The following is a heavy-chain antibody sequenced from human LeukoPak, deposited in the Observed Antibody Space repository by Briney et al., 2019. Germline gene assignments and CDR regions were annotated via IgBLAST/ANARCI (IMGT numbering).Heavy chain of an antibody. D-gene: IGHD3-22*01. J-gene: IGHJ5*02. CDR3: ARDRGGYYDSSGYYVRFDP. CDR2: IYTSGST. V-gene: IGHV4-61*02. Sequence: SETLSLTCTVSGGSISSGSYYWSWIRQPAGKGLEWIGRIYTSGSTNYNPSLKSRVTISVDTSKNQFSLKLSSVTAADTAVYYCARDRGGYYDSSGYYVRFDPWGQGTLVTVSS. CDR1: GGSISSGSYY.